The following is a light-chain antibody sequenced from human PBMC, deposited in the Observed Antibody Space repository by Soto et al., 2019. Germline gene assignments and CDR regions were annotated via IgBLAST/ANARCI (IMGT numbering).Light chain of an antibody. CDR3: QSYDNSLSGSGV. CDR2: ANS. CDR1: SSNIGAGYD. Sequence: QSVLTQPPSVSGAPGQRVTISCTGSSSNIGAGYDVHWYQQLPGTAPKLLIYANSNRPSGVPDRFSGSKSGTSASLAITGLQAEDEAGYYCQSYDNSLSGSGVFGTGTKLTVL. V-gene: IGLV1-40*01. J-gene: IGLJ1*01.